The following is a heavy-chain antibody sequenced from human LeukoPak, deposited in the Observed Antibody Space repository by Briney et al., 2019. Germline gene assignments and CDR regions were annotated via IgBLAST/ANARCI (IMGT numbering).Heavy chain of an antibody. J-gene: IGHJ4*02. Sequence: GGSLRLSCAASGFTFSSYSMNWVRQAPGKGLEWVSSISSSSSYIYYADSVKGRFTISRDNAKNSLYLQMNSLRAEDTAVYYCAKNGSGTAWSYFDSWGQGTLAPVS. D-gene: IGHD5-12*01. CDR3: AKNGSGTAWSYFDS. V-gene: IGHV3-21*01. CDR1: GFTFSSYS. CDR2: ISSSSSYI.